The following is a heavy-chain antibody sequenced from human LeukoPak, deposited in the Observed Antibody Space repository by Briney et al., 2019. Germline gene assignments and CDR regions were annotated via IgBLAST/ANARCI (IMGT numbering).Heavy chain of an antibody. CDR1: GYTFTGYY. V-gene: IGHV1-2*02. CDR2: IRPDTGGT. CDR3: ARDAYGDYNWFDP. Sequence: ASVKVSCKASGYTFTGYYMHWVRQAPGQGLEWMGWIRPDTGGTNYEQKFQGRVTMTRDTSIRTAYMELSRLRSDDTAVYYCARDAYGDYNWFDPWGQGTLVTVSS. J-gene: IGHJ5*02. D-gene: IGHD4-17*01.